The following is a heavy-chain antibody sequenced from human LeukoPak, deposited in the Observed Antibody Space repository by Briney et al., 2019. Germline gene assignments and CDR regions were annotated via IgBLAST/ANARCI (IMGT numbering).Heavy chain of an antibody. Sequence: SETLSLTCAVYGGSFSGYYWSWIRQPPGKGLEWIGEINHSGSTNYNPSLKSRVTISVDTSKNQFSLKLSSVTAADTAVHYCARSGDSSSSRRYYYYYYMDVWGKGTTVTVSS. J-gene: IGHJ6*03. V-gene: IGHV4-34*01. CDR3: ARSGDSSSSRRYYYYYYMDV. CDR2: INHSGST. D-gene: IGHD6-6*01. CDR1: GGSFSGYY.